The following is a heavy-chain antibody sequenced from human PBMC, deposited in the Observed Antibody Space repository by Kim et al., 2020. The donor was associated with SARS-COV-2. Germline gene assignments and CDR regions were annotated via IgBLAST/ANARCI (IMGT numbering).Heavy chain of an antibody. D-gene: IGHD2-15*01. CDR2: IWYDGGNK. CDR1: GFTFSRFA. J-gene: IGHJ6*01. CDR3: ARDGPAYCSGKCRSDAGGNYYYGLDV. V-gene: IGHV3-33*01. Sequence: GGSLRLSCATSGFTFSRFAIHWVRQAPGKGLEWVAVIWYDGGNKYYADSVKGRFTVSRDNSKNTVYLQMNNLRAEDTAIYYCARDGPAYCSGKCRSDAGGNYYYGLDVWGQGTTLTVSS.